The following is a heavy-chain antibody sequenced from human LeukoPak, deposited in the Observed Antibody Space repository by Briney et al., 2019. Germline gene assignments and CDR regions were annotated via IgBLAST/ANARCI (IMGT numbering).Heavy chain of an antibody. CDR2: IYSGGST. CDR1: GFTVSSNY. CDR3: AREKAYYESGGYFRFDP. V-gene: IGHV3-66*01. Sequence: GGSLRLSCAASGFTVSSNYMSWVRQAPGKGLEWVSVIYSGGSTYYADSVKGRFTISRDNAKNSLDLQMNSLRAEDTAVYYCAREKAYYESGGYFRFDPWGQGTLVTVSS. D-gene: IGHD3-22*01. J-gene: IGHJ5*02.